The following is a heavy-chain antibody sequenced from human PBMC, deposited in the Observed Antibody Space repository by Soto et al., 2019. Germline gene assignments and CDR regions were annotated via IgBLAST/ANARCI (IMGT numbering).Heavy chain of an antibody. CDR3: ARDSSIYSYGYRGGLRLDYYYYMDV. CDR1: GGSISSYY. CDR2: IYYSGGT. D-gene: IGHD5-18*01. J-gene: IGHJ6*03. Sequence: QVQLQESGPGLMKPSETLSLTCTVSGGSISSYYWSWIRQPPGKGLEWIGYIYYSGGTNYNPSLKSRVTISVDTSKNQFSLKLSSVTAADTAVYYCARDSSIYSYGYRGGLRLDYYYYMDVWGKGTTVTVSS. V-gene: IGHV4-59*01.